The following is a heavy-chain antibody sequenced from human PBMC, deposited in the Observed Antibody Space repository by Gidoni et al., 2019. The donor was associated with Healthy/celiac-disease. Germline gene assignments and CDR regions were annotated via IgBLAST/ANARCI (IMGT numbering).Heavy chain of an antibody. V-gene: IGHV4-34*01. CDR1: GGSFSGYY. CDR2: INHSGST. CDR3: ARVSYYYDSSGFDY. Sequence: QVQLQQWGAGLLKPSETLSLTCAVYGGSFSGYYWSWIRQPPGKGLEWIGEINHSGSTNYNPSLKSRVTISVDTSKNQFSLKLSPVTAADTAVYYCARVSYYYDSSGFDYWGQGTLVTVSS. D-gene: IGHD3-22*01. J-gene: IGHJ4*02.